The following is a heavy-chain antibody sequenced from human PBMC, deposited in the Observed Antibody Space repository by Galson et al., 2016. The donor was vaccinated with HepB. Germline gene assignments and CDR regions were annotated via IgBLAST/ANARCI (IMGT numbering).Heavy chain of an antibody. CDR1: GGSISSSHW. CDR3: ARETMTTGHYFFDY. CDR2: VYHTGTT. J-gene: IGHJ4*02. D-gene: IGHD4-17*01. V-gene: IGHV4-4*02. Sequence: SETLSLTCAVSGGSISSSHWWSWVRQPPGQGLQWIGEVYHTGTTNYNPSLSGQVSMSVDKSNNQFSLKLNSVTAADTAVYYCARETMTTGHYFFDYWGQGTLVTVSS.